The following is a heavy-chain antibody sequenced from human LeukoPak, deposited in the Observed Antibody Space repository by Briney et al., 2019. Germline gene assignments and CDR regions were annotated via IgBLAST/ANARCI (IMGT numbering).Heavy chain of an antibody. CDR3: ARVRYGYYDSSGYSIDY. J-gene: IGHJ4*02. CDR2: IYHSGST. D-gene: IGHD3-22*01. CDR1: GYSISSGYY. V-gene: IGHV4-38-2*02. Sequence: SETLSLTCTVSGYSISSGYYWGWIRQPPGKGLEWIGSIYHSGSTYYNPSLKSRVTISVDTSKNQFSLKLSSVTAADTAVYYCARVRYGYYDSSGYSIDYWGQGTLVTVSS.